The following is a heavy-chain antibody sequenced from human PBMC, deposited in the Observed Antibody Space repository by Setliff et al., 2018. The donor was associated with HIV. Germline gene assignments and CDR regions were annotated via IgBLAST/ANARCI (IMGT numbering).Heavy chain of an antibody. J-gene: IGHJ6*02. D-gene: IGHD6-19*01. CDR2: INGGNGKT. Sequence: ASVKVSCKASGYTFTSYYLHWVRQAPGQRLEWMGWINGGNGKTKYSQKFQGRVTMTEDTSTDTAYMELSSLRSEDTGVYFCARLGSGWSDSYYYAMDIWGQGTTVTVSS. CDR3: ARLGSGWSDSYYYAMDI. V-gene: IGHV1-3*01. CDR1: GYTFTSYY.